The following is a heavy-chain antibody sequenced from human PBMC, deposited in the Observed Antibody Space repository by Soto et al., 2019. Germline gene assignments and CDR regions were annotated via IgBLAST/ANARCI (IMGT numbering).Heavy chain of an antibody. J-gene: IGHJ4*02. CDR2: IRSKANNYAT. D-gene: IGHD2-2*01. CDR3: TIVVVPAAML. Sequence: GGSLRLSCVASGFTFSGSGMHWVRQASGKGLEWVGRIRSKANNYATAYAASVKGRFTISRDDSKNTAYLQMKSLKSEDTAVYYCTIVVVPAAMLWGQGTLVTVSS. V-gene: IGHV3-73*01. CDR1: GFTFSGSG.